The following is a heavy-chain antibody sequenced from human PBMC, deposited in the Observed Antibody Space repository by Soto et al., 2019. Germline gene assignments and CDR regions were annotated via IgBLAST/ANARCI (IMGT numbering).Heavy chain of an antibody. CDR2: ISGSGGNT. Sequence: GGSLRLSCAASGFTFSNYAMNWVRQAPGTGLEWVSAISGSGGNTYSADSVKGRFTISRDNSKNTLYLQMNSLRAEDTAVYYCAKETAISMVRGVTNSDSWGQGTLVTVSS. CDR1: GFTFSNYA. V-gene: IGHV3-23*01. D-gene: IGHD3-10*01. CDR3: AKETAISMVRGVTNSDS. J-gene: IGHJ4*02.